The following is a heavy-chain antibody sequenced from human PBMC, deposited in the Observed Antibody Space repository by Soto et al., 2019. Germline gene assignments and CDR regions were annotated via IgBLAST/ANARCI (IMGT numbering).Heavy chain of an antibody. CDR2: IVPIFGTA. V-gene: IGHV1-69*13. Sequence: SVKVSCKASGGTFSSYAISWVRQAPGQGLEWMGGIVPIFGTANYAQKFQGRVTITADESTSTAYMELSSLRSEDTAVYYCARGDGYNSANFDYWGQGTLVTVSS. CDR3: ARGDGYNSANFDY. J-gene: IGHJ4*02. D-gene: IGHD5-12*01. CDR1: GGTFSSYA.